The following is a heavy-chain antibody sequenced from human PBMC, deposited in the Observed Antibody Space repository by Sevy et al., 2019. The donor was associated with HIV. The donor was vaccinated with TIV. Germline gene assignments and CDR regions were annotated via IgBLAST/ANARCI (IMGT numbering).Heavy chain of an antibody. V-gene: IGHV3-48*02. J-gene: IGHJ1*01. Sequence: GGSLRLSCAASGFTFSSYSMNWVRQAPGKGLEWVSYISSSSSTIYYADSVKGRFTISRDNAKNSLYLQMNSLRDEDTAVYYCAREIGDILTGYRGYFQHWGQSTLVTVSS. CDR1: GFTFSSYS. D-gene: IGHD3-9*01. CDR3: AREIGDILTGYRGYFQH. CDR2: ISSSSSTI.